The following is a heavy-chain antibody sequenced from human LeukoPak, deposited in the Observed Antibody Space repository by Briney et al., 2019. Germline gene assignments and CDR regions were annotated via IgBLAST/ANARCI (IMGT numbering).Heavy chain of an antibody. D-gene: IGHD6-13*01. CDR3: ARLRGYSSSWYAIDY. CDR2: ISSSGSTI. V-gene: IGHV3-48*04. Sequence: GGSLRLSCAASGFTFSSYGMSWVRQAPGKGLEWVSYISSSGSTIYYADSVKGRFTISRDNAKNSLYLQMNSLRAEDTAVYYCARLRGYSSSWYAIDYWGQGTLVTVSS. CDR1: GFTFSSYG. J-gene: IGHJ4*02.